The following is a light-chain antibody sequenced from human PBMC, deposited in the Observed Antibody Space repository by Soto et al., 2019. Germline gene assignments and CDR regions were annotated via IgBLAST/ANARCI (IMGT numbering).Light chain of an antibody. Sequence: QSVLPQPPSVSAAPGQKVTISCSGSSYNIGNNYVSWYQQLPGTAPKLLIYDNNKRPSGIPDRFSGSKSGTSATLGIIGLQTGDEAYYYCGTWDSSLSAVVFGGGTKVTVL. V-gene: IGLV1-51*01. CDR2: DNN. CDR3: GTWDSSLSAVV. J-gene: IGLJ2*01. CDR1: SYNIGNNY.